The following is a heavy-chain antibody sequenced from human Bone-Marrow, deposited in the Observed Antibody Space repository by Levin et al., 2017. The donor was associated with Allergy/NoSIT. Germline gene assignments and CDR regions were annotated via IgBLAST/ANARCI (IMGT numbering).Heavy chain of an antibody. CDR2: LYTGERT. Sequence: PGGSLRLSCAASRFTVSSNYMTWVRQAPGKGLQWVAGLYTGERTYYADSVQGRFTISRDNSENTLYLQMNSLTTEDTAVYYCARAQILTGPWYFDLWGRGTLVTVSS. CDR3: ARAQILTGPWYFDL. D-gene: IGHD3-9*01. V-gene: IGHV3-53*01. CDR1: RFTVSSNY. J-gene: IGHJ2*01.